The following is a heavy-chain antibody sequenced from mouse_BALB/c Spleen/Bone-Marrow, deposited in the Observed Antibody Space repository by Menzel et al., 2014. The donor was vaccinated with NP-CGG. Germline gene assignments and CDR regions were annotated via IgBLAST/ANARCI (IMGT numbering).Heavy chain of an antibody. CDR1: GYNFISYW. CDR3: ARWGKGYFDV. CDR2: INPGNGRT. D-gene: IGHD1-3*01. J-gene: IGHJ1*01. V-gene: IGHV1S81*02. Sequence: QVQLQQSGAELVKPGASVKLSCKASGYNFISYWIHWVKQRPGQGLEWIGEINPGNGRTNYNEKFKNKATLTIDKSSSTASMQLSRPTSEDSAVYYCARWGKGYFDVWGAGTTVTVSS.